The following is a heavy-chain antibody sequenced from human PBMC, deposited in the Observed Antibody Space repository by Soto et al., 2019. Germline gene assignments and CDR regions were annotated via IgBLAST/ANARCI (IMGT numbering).Heavy chain of an antibody. J-gene: IGHJ4*02. Sequence: ASVKVSCKASGYTFSSYAMNWVRQAPGQRLERMGWINAGNGNTKYSQKYKGRVNITRDTSASTAYMELSSVTSEDTDVYYCARVEGSYLLDYFDYWGQGTLVTVSS. CDR2: INAGNGNT. V-gene: IGHV1-3*01. CDR3: ARVEGSYLLDYFDY. CDR1: GYTFSSYA. D-gene: IGHD1-26*01.